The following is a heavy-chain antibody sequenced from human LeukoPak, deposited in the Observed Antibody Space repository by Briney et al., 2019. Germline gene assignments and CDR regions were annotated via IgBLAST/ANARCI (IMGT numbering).Heavy chain of an antibody. D-gene: IGHD3-9*01. CDR2: IPYDGSNK. J-gene: IGHJ4*02. CDR3: ARGYFDWLLSYFDY. V-gene: IGHV3-30-3*01. Sequence: GGSLRLSCAASGFTFSSYAMHWVRQAPGKGLEWLAVIPYDGSNKYYADSVKGRFTISRENSKNTLYLQMNSLRAEDTAVYYCARGYFDWLLSYFDYWGQGTLVTVSS. CDR1: GFTFSSYA.